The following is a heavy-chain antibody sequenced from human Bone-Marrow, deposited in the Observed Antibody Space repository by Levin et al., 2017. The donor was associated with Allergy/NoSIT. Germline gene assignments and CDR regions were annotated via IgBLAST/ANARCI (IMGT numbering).Heavy chain of an antibody. CDR2: IRSSGALT. D-gene: IGHD4-17*01. CDR3: ARDPNGDYLNNWFDP. Sequence: PGGSLRLSCAASGFTFSRYAFTWVRQAPGKGLEWVSTIRSSGALTYYAASVQGRFVISRDNSKDTLYLHMKSLKVEDTAVYYCARDPNGDYLNNWFDPWGQGTLVTVSS. J-gene: IGHJ5*02. V-gene: IGHV3-23*01. CDR1: GFTFSRYA.